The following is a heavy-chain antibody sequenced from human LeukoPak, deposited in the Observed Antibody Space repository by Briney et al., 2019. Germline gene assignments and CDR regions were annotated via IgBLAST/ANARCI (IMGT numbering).Heavy chain of an antibody. CDR2: IYYSGST. CDR1: GGSISSYY. D-gene: IGHD3-3*01. Sequence: SETLSLTCTVSGGSISSYYWSWIRQPPGKGLEWIGYIYYSGSTNYNPSLKSRVTISVDTSKNQFSLKLSSATAADTAVYYCARVGRVRSGYSTLDYWGQGTLVTVSS. J-gene: IGHJ4*02. V-gene: IGHV4-59*01. CDR3: ARVGRVRSGYSTLDY.